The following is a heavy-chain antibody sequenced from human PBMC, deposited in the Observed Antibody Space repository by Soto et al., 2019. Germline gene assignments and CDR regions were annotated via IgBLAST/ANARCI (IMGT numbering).Heavy chain of an antibody. D-gene: IGHD6-13*01. J-gene: IGHJ4*02. CDR1: GGSISGTTYS. V-gene: IGHV4-30-2*01. CDR2: IHDSGKT. Sequence: QLQLQESGSGLVKPSQTLSLTCAVSGGSISGTTYSWSWIRQPPGKGLEWIGYIHDSGKTYYNPSRKSQFSRSVARSKNQVSLKLSSVTAADTAVYYCARGQGAAAGQFNFEYWGQGALVTASS. CDR3: ARGQGAAAGQFNFEY.